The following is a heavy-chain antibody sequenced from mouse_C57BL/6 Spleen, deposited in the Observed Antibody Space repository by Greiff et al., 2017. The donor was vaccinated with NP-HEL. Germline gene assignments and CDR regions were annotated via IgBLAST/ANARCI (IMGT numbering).Heavy chain of an antibody. J-gene: IGHJ4*01. Sequence: VKLVESGPGLVAPSQSLSITCTVSGFSLTSYAISWVRQPPGKGLEWLGVIWTGGGTNYNSALKSRLSISKDNSKSQVFLKMNSLQTDDTARYYCARSITTVHYYAMDYWGQGTSVTVSS. V-gene: IGHV2-9-1*01. CDR1: GFSLTSYA. CDR3: ARSITTVHYYAMDY. D-gene: IGHD1-1*01. CDR2: IWTGGGT.